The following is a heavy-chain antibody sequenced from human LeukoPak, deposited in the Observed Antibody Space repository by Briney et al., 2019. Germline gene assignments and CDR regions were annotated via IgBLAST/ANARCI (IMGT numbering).Heavy chain of an antibody. CDR1: GFTFISYA. V-gene: IGHV3-30*04. Sequence: PGRSLRLPCAASGFTFISYAMHWVRQAPGKGLEWVAVIPYDGNNKKYADSVKGRFTISRDNSKNTLYLQMNSLRAEDTAVYYCARESGVLRGYSYGQWGQGILVTVSS. D-gene: IGHD5-18*01. J-gene: IGHJ4*02. CDR2: IPYDGNNK. CDR3: ARESGVLRGYSYGQ.